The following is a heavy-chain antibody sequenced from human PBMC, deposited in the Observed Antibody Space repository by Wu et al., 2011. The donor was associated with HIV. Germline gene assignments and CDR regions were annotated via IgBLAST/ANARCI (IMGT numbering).Heavy chain of an antibody. CDR2: INPNSGGT. CDR3: ARGHYCTNSVCYKNWFDP. Sequence: QVQLCSLGLSEEAWGSVKVSCKASGYTFTGYYIHWVRQAPGQGLEWMGWINPNSGGTNYAQKFQGRVTMTRDTSISTAYMELSRLRSDDTAVYYCARGHYCTNSVCYKNWFDPWGQGTLVTVSS. J-gene: IGHJ5*02. V-gene: IGHV1-2*02. CDR1: GYTFTGYY. D-gene: IGHD2-8*01.